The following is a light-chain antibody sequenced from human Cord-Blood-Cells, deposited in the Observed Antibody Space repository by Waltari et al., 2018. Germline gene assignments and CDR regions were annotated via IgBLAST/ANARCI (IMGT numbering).Light chain of an antibody. Sequence: QSALTQPASVSGSPGQSITISCPGTSSDVGGYNYVSWYQHHPGKAPKLMIYDVSNRPSGVSNRFSGSKSGNTASLTISGLQAEDEADYYCSSYTSSSTLYVFGTGTKVTVL. CDR1: SSDVGGYNY. J-gene: IGLJ1*01. CDR2: DVS. CDR3: SSYTSSSTLYV. V-gene: IGLV2-14*03.